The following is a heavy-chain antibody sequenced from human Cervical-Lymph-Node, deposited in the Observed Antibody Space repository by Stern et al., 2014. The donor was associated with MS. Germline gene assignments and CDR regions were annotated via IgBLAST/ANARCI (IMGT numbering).Heavy chain of an antibody. V-gene: IGHV2-5*02. Sequence: QITLKESGPTLVKPTQTVTLTCTLSGFSVATAGVGVGWIRQPPGKALEWLALIYWGDDKLYSPSLKNRLTIIKDSSKNQVVLAMTNVEPVDTATYYCAHSRVKYCRGGTCYSSLFDYWGQGTLVTVSS. D-gene: IGHD2-15*01. CDR1: GFSVATAGVG. CDR2: IYWGDDK. J-gene: IGHJ4*02. CDR3: AHSRVKYCRGGTCYSSLFDY.